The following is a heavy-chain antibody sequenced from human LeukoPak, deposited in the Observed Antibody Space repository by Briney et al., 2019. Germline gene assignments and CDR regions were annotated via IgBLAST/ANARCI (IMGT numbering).Heavy chain of an antibody. CDR3: ARGLPNSYAALMYYFDY. CDR2: IKQDGSEK. Sequence: GGSLRLSCAASGFTFSSYWMSWVRQAPGKGLEWVANIKQDGSEKYYVDSVKGRLTISRDNAKNSLYLQMNSLRAEDTAVYYCARGLPNSYAALMYYFDYWGQGTLVTVSS. D-gene: IGHD6-6*01. J-gene: IGHJ4*02. V-gene: IGHV3-7*01. CDR1: GFTFSSYW.